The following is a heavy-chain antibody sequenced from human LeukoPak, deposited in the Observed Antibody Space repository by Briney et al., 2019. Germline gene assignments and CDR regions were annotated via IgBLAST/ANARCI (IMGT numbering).Heavy chain of an antibody. D-gene: IGHD6-19*01. CDR2: IYPGDSDT. V-gene: IGHV5-51*01. Sequence: GESLKISCEGSGYSFTSYWIGWVRQMPGKGLEWMGIIYPGDSDTRYSPSFQGPVTISADKSISTAYLQWSSLKASDTAMYYCARHAHSSGWYWFDPWGQGTLVTVSS. CDR1: GYSFTSYW. CDR3: ARHAHSSGWYWFDP. J-gene: IGHJ5*02.